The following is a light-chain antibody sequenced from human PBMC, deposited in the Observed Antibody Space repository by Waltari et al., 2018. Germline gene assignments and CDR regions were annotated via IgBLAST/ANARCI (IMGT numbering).Light chain of an antibody. Sequence: DIVTTQTPLSLSVTTGQPASISCQSSQSLLHADGKSYLYWYLQRPGHPPQLLIYEGSTRFSGVADKFSGSGSGTDFTLKISRVETEDVGVYFCMHSIEIPPTFGQGTRLEIK. V-gene: IGKV2D-29*01. CDR3: MHSIEIPPT. CDR1: QSLLHADGKSY. J-gene: IGKJ5*01. CDR2: EGS.